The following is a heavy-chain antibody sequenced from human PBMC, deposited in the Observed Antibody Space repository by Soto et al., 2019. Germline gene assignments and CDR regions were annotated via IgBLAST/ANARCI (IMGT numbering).Heavy chain of an antibody. V-gene: IGHV3-7*01. CDR1: RFTFSYYW. CDR3: ARGGAAGTVDY. D-gene: IGHD6-13*01. CDR2: IKQDGSEK. Sequence: EVQLVESGGGLVQPGGSLRLSCAASRFTFSYYWMSWVRQAPGKGLEWVANIKQDGSEKYYVDSVKGRFTISRDNAKNSLYLQMNSLRAEDTAVYYCARGGAAGTVDYWGQGTLVTVSS. J-gene: IGHJ4*02.